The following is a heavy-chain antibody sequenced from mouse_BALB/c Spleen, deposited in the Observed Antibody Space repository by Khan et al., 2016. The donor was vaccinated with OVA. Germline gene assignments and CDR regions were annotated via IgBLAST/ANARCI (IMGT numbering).Heavy chain of an antibody. D-gene: IGHD2-3*01. CDR3: TRDGIDY. CDR1: GYTFTTYW. J-gene: IGHJ2*01. V-gene: IGHV1-7*01. Sequence: QVQLMQSGAELAKPGASVKMSCKASGYTFTTYWMHWVKQRPGQGLEWIGYINPTSGYTDYNEKFKDRATLSVDTSSSTAYMQLSSLTSEDSAVYCSTRDGIDYWGQGTTLTVSS. CDR2: INPTSGYT.